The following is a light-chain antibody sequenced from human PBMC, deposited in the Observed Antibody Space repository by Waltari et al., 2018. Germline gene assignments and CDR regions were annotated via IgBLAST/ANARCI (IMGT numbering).Light chain of an antibody. CDR1: SSNIGSNT. CDR2: SNN. V-gene: IGLV1-44*01. CDR3: AAWDDSLNGYV. J-gene: IGLJ1*01. Sequence: QSVLTQPPSASGTPGQRVTIYCSGSSSNIGSNTVTWYQQLPGTAPKLLIYSNNHRPSGVPDRFSGSKSGTSASLAISGLQSEDEADYYCAAWDDSLNGYVFGTGTKVTVL.